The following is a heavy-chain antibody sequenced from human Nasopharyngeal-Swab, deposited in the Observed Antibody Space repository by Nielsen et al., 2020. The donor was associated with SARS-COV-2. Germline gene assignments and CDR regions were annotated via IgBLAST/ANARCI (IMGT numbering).Heavy chain of an antibody. D-gene: IGHD3-10*01. J-gene: IGHJ2*01. CDR2: INPSGGST. CDR3: ARDHGLLWIKPYWYFDL. V-gene: IGHV1-46*01. CDR1: GYTFTSYY. Sequence: ASVKVSCKASGYTFTSYYMHWVRQAPGQGLEWMGIINPSGGSTSYAQKFQGRVTMTRDTSTSTVYMELSSLRSEDTAVYYCARDHGLLWIKPYWYFDLRGRGTLVTVSS.